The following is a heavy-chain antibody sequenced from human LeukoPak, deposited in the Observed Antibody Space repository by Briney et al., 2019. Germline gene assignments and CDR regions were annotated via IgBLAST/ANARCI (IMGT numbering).Heavy chain of an antibody. J-gene: IGHJ4*02. Sequence: GGSLRLSCAASGCTFISYWMSWVRQAPEKGGEWVGNIKQDGREKYYVGSVKGRFTISRDNAKNSLYLQMHSLRAADTDVYYCARAEVYDYVWGSYRYNNFDYWGQGTMVTVSS. CDR2: IKQDGREK. CDR1: GCTFISYW. D-gene: IGHD3-16*02. CDR3: ARAEVYDYVWGSYRYNNFDY. V-gene: IGHV3-7*01.